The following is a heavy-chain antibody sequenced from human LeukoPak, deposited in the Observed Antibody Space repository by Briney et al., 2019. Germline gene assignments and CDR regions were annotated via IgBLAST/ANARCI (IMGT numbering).Heavy chain of an antibody. J-gene: IGHJ4*02. CDR1: GFTVSSNS. Sequence: GGSLRLSCTASGFTVSSNSMYWVRQAPGKGLEWVSVLYSGGSTYYAASVKGRFVISRDNSKNTLYLQMNSLRAGDTAVYYCARDHTPPNIAITGPGFDCWGQGTLVTVSS. D-gene: IGHD1-20*01. CDR3: ARDHTPPNIAITGPGFDC. CDR2: LYSGGST. V-gene: IGHV3-53*01.